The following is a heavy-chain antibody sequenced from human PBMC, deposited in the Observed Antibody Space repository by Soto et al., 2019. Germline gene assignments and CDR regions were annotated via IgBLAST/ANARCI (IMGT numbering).Heavy chain of an antibody. J-gene: IGHJ6*02. CDR3: ATHTLIGYSSGMDV. D-gene: IGHD2-21*01. CDR2: IYPGDSDT. CDR1: GYTFTNYW. V-gene: IGHV5-51*01. Sequence: GASVKISCKASGYTFTNYWIGWVRQMPGKGLEWMGFIYPGDSDTRYSPSFQGQVTISADKSITTAYLQWSSLKASDTAKYYCATHTLIGYSSGMDVWGQGTTVTVSS.